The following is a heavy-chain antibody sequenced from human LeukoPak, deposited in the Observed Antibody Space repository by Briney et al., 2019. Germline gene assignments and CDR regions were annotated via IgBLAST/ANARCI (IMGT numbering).Heavy chain of an antibody. CDR2: IRYDGSNK. Sequence: GGSLRLSCAASGFTFSSYGMHWVRQAPGKRLGWVAFIRYDGSNKYYADSVKGRFTISRDNSKNTLYLQMNSLRAEDTAVYYCAKDTLTRKGYDYWGQGTLVTVSS. D-gene: IGHD2-15*01. V-gene: IGHV3-30*02. CDR3: AKDTLTRKGYDY. CDR1: GFTFSSYG. J-gene: IGHJ4*02.